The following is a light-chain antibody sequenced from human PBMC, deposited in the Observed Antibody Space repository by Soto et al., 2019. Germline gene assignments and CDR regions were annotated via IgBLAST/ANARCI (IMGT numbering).Light chain of an antibody. V-gene: IGKV1-39*01. CDR3: QQSYSTPRT. CDR2: AAS. J-gene: IGKJ2*01. CDR1: QSISSY. Sequence: DIQMTQSPSSLSASVGDRVTITCRASQSISSYLNWYQQKPGKAPKLLIYAASSLQSGFPSRFSGSGSGTDCTLTISSLQPEDFATYYCQQSYSTPRTFGQGTKLEIK.